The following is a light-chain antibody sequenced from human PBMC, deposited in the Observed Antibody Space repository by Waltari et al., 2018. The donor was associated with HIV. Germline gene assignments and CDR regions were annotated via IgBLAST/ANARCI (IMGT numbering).Light chain of an antibody. CDR3: QQRNNWLWT. CDR1: QTVGSF. CDR2: DSS. Sequence: VLTQSPATLSLSPGERATLSSRASQTVGSFLAWYQQRPAQHPRLLLYDSSYSATDSPGNFSGSSSGTDFSLTIISLEPADFAVYYCQQRNNWLWTFGQGTMVEIK. J-gene: IGKJ1*01. V-gene: IGKV3-11*01.